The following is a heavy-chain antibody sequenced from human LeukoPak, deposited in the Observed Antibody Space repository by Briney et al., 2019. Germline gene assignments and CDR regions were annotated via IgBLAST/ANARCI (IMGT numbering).Heavy chain of an antibody. D-gene: IGHD2-2*01. Sequence: GRSLRLSCVASGFTFNKYAMNWVRQPTGKGLEWVSAIIGSGGTTYYADSVKGRFTISRDNAKNSLYLQMNSLRAEDTAVYYCAREVEACSSTSCYWGFGPPRGTDYYYYYMDVWGKGTTVTVSS. CDR1: GFTFNKYA. J-gene: IGHJ6*03. CDR2: IIGSGGTT. V-gene: IGHV3-23*01. CDR3: AREVEACSSTSCYWGFGPPRGTDYYYYYMDV.